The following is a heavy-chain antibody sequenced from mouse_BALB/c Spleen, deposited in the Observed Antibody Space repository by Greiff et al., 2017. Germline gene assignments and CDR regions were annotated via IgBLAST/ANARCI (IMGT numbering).Heavy chain of an antibody. CDR2: ISSGSSTI. Sequence: EVMLVESGGGLVQPGGSRKLSCAASGFTFSSFGMHWVRQAPEKGLEWVAYISSGSSTIYYADTVKGRFTISRDNPKNTLFLQMTSLRSEDTAMYDYARGENGGVAKGIDYWGQGTTLTVSS. D-gene: IGHD1-1*01. J-gene: IGHJ2*01. CDR1: GFTFSSFG. CDR3: ARGENGGVAKGIDY. V-gene: IGHV5-17*02.